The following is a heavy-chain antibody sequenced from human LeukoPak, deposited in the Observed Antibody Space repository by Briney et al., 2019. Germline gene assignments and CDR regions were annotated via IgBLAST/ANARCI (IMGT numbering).Heavy chain of an antibody. V-gene: IGHV4-59*01. CDR2: IYYSGST. J-gene: IGHJ6*03. Sequence: SETLSLTCTVSGGSISSYYWSWIRQPPGKGLEWIGYIYYSGSTNYNPSLKSRVAISVDTSKNQFSLKVRSVTAADTAVYYCARASEDYYYYYMDVWGKGTTVTISS. CDR1: GGSISSYY. D-gene: IGHD1-14*01. CDR3: ARASEDYYYYYMDV.